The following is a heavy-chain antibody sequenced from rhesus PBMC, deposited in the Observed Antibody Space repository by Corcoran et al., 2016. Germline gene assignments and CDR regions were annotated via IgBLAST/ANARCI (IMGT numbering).Heavy chain of an antibody. J-gene: IGHJ4*01. D-gene: IGHD5-36*01. V-gene: IGHV4-80*01. CDR3: ARDGRYSYGY. CDR1: GASISSNW. Sequence: QVQLQESGPGLVKPSETLSLTCTVSGASISSNWWSWIRQPPGKGLEWIGDINGNSGSNNDNPSRKSRVTSSKDASKNQFSLKLSSVTAADTAVYYCARDGRYSYGYWGQGVLVTVSS. CDR2: INGNSGSN.